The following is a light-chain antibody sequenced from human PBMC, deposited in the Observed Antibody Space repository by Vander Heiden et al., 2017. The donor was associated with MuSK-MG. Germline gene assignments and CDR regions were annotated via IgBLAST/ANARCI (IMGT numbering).Light chain of an antibody. CDR3: STGDQSLSVRV. Sequence: QSALTQAASVSGTVGQTVTLSCTGNSNNIGSYALGWYQQISPGALKRVMFGNCRPSGIPDRFSGSKSGTTASLTISGLQPEDEADYYCSTGDQSLSVRVFGGGTKLTVL. J-gene: IGLJ2*01. CDR2: GNC. V-gene: IGLV1-44*01. CDR1: SNNIGSYA.